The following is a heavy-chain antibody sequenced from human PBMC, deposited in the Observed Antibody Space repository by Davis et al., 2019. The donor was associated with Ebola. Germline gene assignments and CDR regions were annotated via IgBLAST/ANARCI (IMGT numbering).Heavy chain of an antibody. D-gene: IGHD3-22*01. Sequence: AGSLRLSCTDSVITFSSYAMTWVRQAPGKGLEWVSSISDSGVGTYYADSVKGRFTISRDNSKNMLYLQMNGLRAEDTAVYFCAVGALVTIIEWGQGNLVTVSS. CDR2: ISDSGVGT. CDR1: VITFSSYA. V-gene: IGHV3-23*01. J-gene: IGHJ4*02. CDR3: AVGALVTIIE.